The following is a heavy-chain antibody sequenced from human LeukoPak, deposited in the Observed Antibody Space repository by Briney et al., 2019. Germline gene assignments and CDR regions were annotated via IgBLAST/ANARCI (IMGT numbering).Heavy chain of an antibody. D-gene: IGHD2-2*01. CDR2: ISGSGGST. Sequence: GGSLRLSCAASGFTFGDYAMHWVRQAPGKGLEWVSAISGSGGSTYYADSVKGRFTISRDNSKNTLYLQMNSLRAEDTAVYYCAWGVVPAAIGYWGQGTLVTVSS. CDR1: GFTFGDYA. J-gene: IGHJ4*02. CDR3: AWGVVPAAIGY. V-gene: IGHV3-23*01.